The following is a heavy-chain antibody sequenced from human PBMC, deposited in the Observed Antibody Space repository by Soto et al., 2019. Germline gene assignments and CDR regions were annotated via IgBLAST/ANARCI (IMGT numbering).Heavy chain of an antibody. V-gene: IGHV1-46*01. CDR1: GYTFTSYG. Sequence: ASVKVSCKASGYTFTSYGINWVRQAPGQGLEWMGLISPSSGSTSYAQKFQGRVTMTRDTSTSTVYMELSSLRSEDTAVYYCARVRRHNYGGNSYPDYWGQGTLVTVSS. CDR3: ARVRRHNYGGNSYPDY. D-gene: IGHD2-21*02. J-gene: IGHJ4*02. CDR2: ISPSSGST.